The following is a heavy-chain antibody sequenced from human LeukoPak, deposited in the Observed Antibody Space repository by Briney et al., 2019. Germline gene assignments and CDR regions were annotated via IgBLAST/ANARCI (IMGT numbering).Heavy chain of an antibody. CDR2: IYYSGST. CDR1: GGSISSGGYY. J-gene: IGHJ4*02. D-gene: IGHD3-3*01. V-gene: IGHV4-31*03. Sequence: SQTLSLTCTVSGGSISSGGYYWSWLRQHPGKGLEWIVYIYYSGSTYYNPSLKSRVTISVDTSKNQFSLKLSSVTAADTAVYYCARTNPYYDFWSGYPNDYWGQGTLVTVSS. CDR3: ARTNPYYDFWSGYPNDY.